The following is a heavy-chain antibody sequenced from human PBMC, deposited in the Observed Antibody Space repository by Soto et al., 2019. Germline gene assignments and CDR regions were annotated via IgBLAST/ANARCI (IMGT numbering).Heavy chain of an antibody. CDR2: IIPIFGTA. CDR3: AREAVVTAYYYYGMDV. Sequence: SVKVSCKASGGTFSSYAISWVRQAPGQGLEWMGGIIPIFGTANYAQKFQGRVTITADESTSTAYMELSSLRSEDTAVYYCAREAVVTAYYYYGMDVWGQGTTVTVPS. D-gene: IGHD2-15*01. V-gene: IGHV1-69*13. J-gene: IGHJ6*02. CDR1: GGTFSSYA.